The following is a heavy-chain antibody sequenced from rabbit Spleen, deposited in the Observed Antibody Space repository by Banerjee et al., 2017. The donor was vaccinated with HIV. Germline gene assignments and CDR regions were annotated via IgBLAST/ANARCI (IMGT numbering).Heavy chain of an antibody. CDR2: IYAGTYSSA. Sequence: QSLEESGGDLVKPGASLTLTCTASGFSFSSSYWICWVRQAPGKGLEWIGCIYAGTYSSAYYASWAKGRFTISKTSSTTVTLEVTSLTAADTATYFCARLETSGKWYSLWGPGTLVTVS. CDR1: GFSFSSSYW. D-gene: IGHD4-1*01. J-gene: IGHJ4*01. V-gene: IGHV1S40*01. CDR3: ARLETSGKWYSL.